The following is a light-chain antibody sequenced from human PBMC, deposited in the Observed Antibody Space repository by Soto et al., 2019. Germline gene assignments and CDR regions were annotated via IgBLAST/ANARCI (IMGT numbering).Light chain of an antibody. CDR2: EAS. J-gene: IGKJ1*01. V-gene: IGKV1-5*03. Sequence: DIQMTQSPSTLSASVGDRVTITCRASQSISSWLALYQQKPGKAPKLLMYEASSLQSGVPSRFSGSGSGTEFTLTISSLQPDDFATYYCQQYYIYSGTFGQGTKVEIK. CDR1: QSISSW. CDR3: QQYYIYSGT.